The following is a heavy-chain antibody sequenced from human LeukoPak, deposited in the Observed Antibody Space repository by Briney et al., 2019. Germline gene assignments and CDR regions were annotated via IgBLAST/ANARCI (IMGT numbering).Heavy chain of an antibody. Sequence: ASVKVSCKASGYTFTNYDINWVRQATGQGLEWIGWTSPNSGNTVYAQKFQGRVTMTRDTSITTAYMELSSLTSGDTAVYYCARETREGSGSYYPYYFDYWGQGTLVTVSS. J-gene: IGHJ4*02. CDR2: TSPNSGNT. V-gene: IGHV1-8*01. CDR1: GYTFTNYD. CDR3: ARETREGSGSYYPYYFDY. D-gene: IGHD3-10*01.